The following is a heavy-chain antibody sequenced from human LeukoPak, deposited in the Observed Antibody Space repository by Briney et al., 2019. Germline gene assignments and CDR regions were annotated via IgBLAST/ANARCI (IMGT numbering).Heavy chain of an antibody. CDR3: ARVRANYYDSSGYYALDAFDI. V-gene: IGHV4-31*03. D-gene: IGHD3-22*01. CDR1: GGSISSGGYY. CDR2: IYYSGSA. J-gene: IGHJ3*02. Sequence: PSETLSLTCTVSGGSISSGGYYWSWIRQHPGKGLEWIGYIYYSGSAYYNPSLKSRVTISVDTSENQFSLKLSSVTAADTAVYYCARVRANYYDSSGYYALDAFDIWGQGTMVTVSS.